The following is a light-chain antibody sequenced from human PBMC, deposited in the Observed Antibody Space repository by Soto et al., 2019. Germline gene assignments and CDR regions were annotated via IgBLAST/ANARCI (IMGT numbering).Light chain of an antibody. CDR2: SAS. CDR3: QQYYSTPLT. J-gene: IGKJ4*01. Sequence: DIVMTQSPDSLAVALGERATINCKSSQSVFYSSNNKYYLTWYQQTPGQPPKLLIYSASTRESGVPDRFSGSGSGTDFTLTISSLQAEDVAVYYCQQYYSTPLTFGGGTKVEIK. V-gene: IGKV4-1*01. CDR1: QSVFYSSNNKYY.